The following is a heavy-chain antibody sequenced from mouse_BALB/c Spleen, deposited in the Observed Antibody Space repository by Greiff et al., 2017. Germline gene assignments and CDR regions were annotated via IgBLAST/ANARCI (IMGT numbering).Heavy chain of an antibody. V-gene: IGHV1-4*01. Sequence: QVQLQQSGAELARPGASVKMSCKASGYTFTSYTMHWVKQRPGQGLEWIGYINPSSGYTNYNQKFKDKATLTADKSSSTAYMQLSSLTSEDSAVYYCARALPKVYYYAMDYWGQGTSVTVSS. CDR2: INPSSGYT. J-gene: IGHJ4*01. CDR3: ARALPKVYYYAMDY. CDR1: GYTFTSYT. D-gene: IGHD5-5*01.